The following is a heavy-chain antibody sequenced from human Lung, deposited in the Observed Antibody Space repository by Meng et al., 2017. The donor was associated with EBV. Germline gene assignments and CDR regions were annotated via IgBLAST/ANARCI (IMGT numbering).Heavy chain of an antibody. J-gene: IGHJ4*02. CDR2: IYYSGST. Sequence: QGQLQGSGPGLVKPSQTLSLTCTVSGDSFNSPDYYWSWIRQSPEKGLEWIGYIYYSGSTYYNPSLKSRVSISGDTSNKQFSLKLTSVTAADTAVYYCARSPYSGSALPFFDYWGQGSLVTVSS. CDR1: GDSFNSPDYY. V-gene: IGHV4-30-4*01. D-gene: IGHD1-26*01. CDR3: ARSPYSGSALPFFDY.